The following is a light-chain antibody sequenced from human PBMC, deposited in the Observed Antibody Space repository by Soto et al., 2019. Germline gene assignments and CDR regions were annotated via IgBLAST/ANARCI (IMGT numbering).Light chain of an antibody. J-gene: IGKJ1*01. V-gene: IGKV3-20*01. CDR3: QQYGSSLPWT. CDR2: GAS. CDR1: QSVSRY. Sequence: EIVLAQSPGTLSFSPGERATLSCRASQSVSRYLAWYQQKPGQAPSLLIYGASTRATGIPDRFSGSGSGTDFTLTITRLQPEDFAVFYCQQYGSSLPWTFGQGTKVDIK.